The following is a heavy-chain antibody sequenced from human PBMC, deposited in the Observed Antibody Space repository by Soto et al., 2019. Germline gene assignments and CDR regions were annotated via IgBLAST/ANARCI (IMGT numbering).Heavy chain of an antibody. Sequence: ASLKVSCKASGYTFTNYGISWVRQAPGQGLEWMGWINTYNGNTNHAQKLQGRVTMTTDTSTSTAYMELRSLRSDDTAVYYCERDWAAAGLFDDWGQGTQVTVTS. J-gene: IGHJ4*02. CDR3: ERDWAAAGLFDD. CDR2: INTYNGNT. V-gene: IGHV1-18*01. D-gene: IGHD6-25*01. CDR1: GYTFTNYG.